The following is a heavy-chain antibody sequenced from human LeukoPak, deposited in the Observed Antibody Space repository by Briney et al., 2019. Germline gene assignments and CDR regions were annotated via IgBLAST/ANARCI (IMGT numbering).Heavy chain of an antibody. Sequence: SETLSLTCTVSGASISRYYWSWIRQPPGKGLEWIGHIYYGGSANYNPSLRSRVTISLDTSKNQFSLKLTSVTAADTAVYYCAKVGDGYNQRYYFDYWGQGIVVTVSS. V-gene: IGHV4-59*12. CDR3: AKVGDGYNQRYYFDY. D-gene: IGHD5-24*01. CDR2: IYYGGSA. J-gene: IGHJ4*02. CDR1: GASISRYY.